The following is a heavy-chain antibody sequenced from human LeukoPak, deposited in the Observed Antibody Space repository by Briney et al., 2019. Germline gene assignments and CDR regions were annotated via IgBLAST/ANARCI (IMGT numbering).Heavy chain of an antibody. CDR3: ARVVFRNYYDSSGYSLSPLGMDY. V-gene: IGHV1-69*13. Sequence: ASVKVSCKASGGTFSSYAISWVRQAPGQGLEWMGGIIPIFGTANYAQKFQGRVTITADESTSTAYMELSSLRSEDTAVYYCARVVFRNYYDSSGYSLSPLGMDYWGQGTLVTVSS. CDR1: GGTFSSYA. J-gene: IGHJ4*02. D-gene: IGHD3-22*01. CDR2: IIPIFGTA.